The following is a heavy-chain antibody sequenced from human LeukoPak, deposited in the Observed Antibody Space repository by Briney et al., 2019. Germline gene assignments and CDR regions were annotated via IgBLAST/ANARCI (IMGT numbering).Heavy chain of an antibody. CDR3: AKDTSIRDYYYGMDV. V-gene: IGHV3-30*18. Sequence: GRTLRLSCAASGFTFSSYGMQWVRQAPGKGLEWVAGISYAGSNKYYADSVKGRFTISRDNSKNTLYLQMSCLRAEDTAVYYCAKDTSIRDYYYGMDVWGQGTTVTVSS. CDR2: ISYAGSNK. J-gene: IGHJ6*02. D-gene: IGHD6-6*01. CDR1: GFTFSSYG.